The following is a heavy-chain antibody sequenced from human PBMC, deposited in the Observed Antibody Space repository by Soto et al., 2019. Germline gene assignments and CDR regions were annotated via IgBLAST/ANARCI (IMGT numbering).Heavy chain of an antibody. V-gene: IGHV3-33*01. CDR3: ARDGEDFWSGYYYDY. D-gene: IGHD3-3*01. Sequence: GGSLRLSCAASGFTFSSYGMLWVRQAPGKGLEWVAVIWYDGSNKYYADSVKGRFTISRDNSKNTLYLQMNSLRAEDTAVYYCARDGEDFWSGYYYDYWGQGTLVTVSS. CDR1: GFTFSSYG. CDR2: IWYDGSNK. J-gene: IGHJ4*02.